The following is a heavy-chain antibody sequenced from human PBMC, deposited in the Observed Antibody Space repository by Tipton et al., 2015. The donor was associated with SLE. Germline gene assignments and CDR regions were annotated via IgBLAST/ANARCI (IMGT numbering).Heavy chain of an antibody. CDR2: IKEDGSEK. J-gene: IGHJ4*02. D-gene: IGHD6-19*01. V-gene: IGHV3-7*01. CDR3: AKLGSGWYVDS. Sequence: GSLRLSCAASGFDFRNYAMNWVRQAPGKGLEWLANIKEDGSEKYYVDSVKGRFTISRDNAKNSLYLQMNSLRAEDTAVYYCAKLGSGWYVDSWGQGTLVTVSS. CDR1: GFDFRNYA.